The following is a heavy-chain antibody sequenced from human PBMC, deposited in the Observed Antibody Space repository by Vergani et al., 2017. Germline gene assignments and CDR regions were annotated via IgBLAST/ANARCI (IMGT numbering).Heavy chain of an antibody. V-gene: IGHV4-39*07. CDR2: IYYSGST. CDR1: GGSISSSSYY. Sequence: QLQLQESGPGLVKPSETLSLTCTVSGGSISSSSYYWGWIRQPPGKGLEWIGSIYYSGSTYYNQSLKSRVTISVDTSKNQFSLKLSSVTAAVTAVYDCARAMAAMAVWWELPSPWNWFDPWGQGTLVTVSS. D-gene: IGHD1-26*01. CDR3: ARAMAAMAVWWELPSPWNWFDP. J-gene: IGHJ5*02.